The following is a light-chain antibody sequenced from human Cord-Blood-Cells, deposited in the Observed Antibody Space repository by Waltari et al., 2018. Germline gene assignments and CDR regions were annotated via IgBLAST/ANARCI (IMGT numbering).Light chain of an antibody. V-gene: IGKV1-8*01. CDR2: AAS. CDR3: QQYYSYPRT. Sequence: AIRMTQSPSSLSASTGDRVTTTCRASQGISSYLAWYQQKPGKAPKLLIYAASTLQSGVPSRFSGCGSGTDFTLTISCLQSEDFATYYCQQYYSYPRTFGQGTKVEIK. J-gene: IGKJ1*01. CDR1: QGISSY.